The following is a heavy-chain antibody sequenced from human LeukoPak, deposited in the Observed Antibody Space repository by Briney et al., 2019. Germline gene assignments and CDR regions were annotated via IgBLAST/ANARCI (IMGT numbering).Heavy chain of an antibody. CDR2: IWYDGSNK. J-gene: IGHJ6*02. D-gene: IGHD6-19*01. CDR3: ARVVSSGYYYYGMDV. V-gene: IGHV3-33*01. CDR1: GFTFSSYG. Sequence: PGGSLRLSCAASGFTFSSYGMPWVRQAPGKGLEWVAVIWYDGSNKYYADSVKGRFTISRDNSKNTLYLQMNSLRAEDTAVYYCARVVSSGYYYYGMDVWGQGTTVTVSS.